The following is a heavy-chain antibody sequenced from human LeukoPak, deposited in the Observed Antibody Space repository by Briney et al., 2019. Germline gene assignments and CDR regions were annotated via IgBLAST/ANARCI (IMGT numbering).Heavy chain of an antibody. V-gene: IGHV3-30*18. Sequence: GRSLRLSCAASGFTFSSYGMHWVRQAPGKGLEWVAVISYDGSNTYYADSVKGRFTISRDNSKNTLYLQMNSLRTEDTAVYYCAKAGAVVVVAAKYFDYWGQGTLVTVSS. D-gene: IGHD2-15*01. CDR2: ISYDGSNT. CDR1: GFTFSSYG. J-gene: IGHJ4*02. CDR3: AKAGAVVVVAAKYFDY.